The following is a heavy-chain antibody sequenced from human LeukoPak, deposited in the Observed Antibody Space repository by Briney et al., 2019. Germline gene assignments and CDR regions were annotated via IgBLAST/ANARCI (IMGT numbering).Heavy chain of an antibody. Sequence: ASVKVSCNVSAHTLIALSMHWVRQAPGKGVEWLGGFEPEDGETIYAQQFQGRVTMTEDTSTDTAYMELSSLRSEKTAVYYCAASSTQNWMTHEYWGQGTLVTVSS. V-gene: IGHV1-24*01. CDR2: FEPEDGET. J-gene: IGHJ4*02. CDR1: AHTLIALS. D-gene: IGHD2-2*03. CDR3: AASSTQNWMTHEY.